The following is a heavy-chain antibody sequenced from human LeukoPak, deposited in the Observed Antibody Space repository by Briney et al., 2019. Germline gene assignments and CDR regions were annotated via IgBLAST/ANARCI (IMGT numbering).Heavy chain of an antibody. V-gene: IGHV3-23*01. D-gene: IGHD5-12*01. CDR3: AKVQYSDYDMNFDS. Sequence: GGSLRLSCAASGFTFSSYAMSWVRQAPGMGLEWVSAIGGSDGNTYYADSVKGRFTISRDNSKNSLYLQINSLRADDTAVYYCAKVQYSDYDMNFDSWGQGTLVTVSS. CDR2: IGGSDGNT. J-gene: IGHJ4*02. CDR1: GFTFSSYA.